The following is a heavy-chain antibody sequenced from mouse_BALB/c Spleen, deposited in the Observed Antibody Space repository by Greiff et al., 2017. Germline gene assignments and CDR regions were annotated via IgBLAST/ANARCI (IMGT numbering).Heavy chain of an antibody. CDR1: GYTFTDYA. Sequence: QVQLQQSGAELVRPGVSVKISCKGSGYTFTDYAMHWVKQSHAKSLEWIGVISTYYGDASYNQKFKGKATMTVDKSSSTAYMELARLTSEDSAIYYCARRKGSTMDFDYWGQGTTLTVSS. V-gene: IGHV1S137*01. CDR2: ISTYYGDA. D-gene: IGHD2-1*01. J-gene: IGHJ2*01. CDR3: ARRKGSTMDFDY.